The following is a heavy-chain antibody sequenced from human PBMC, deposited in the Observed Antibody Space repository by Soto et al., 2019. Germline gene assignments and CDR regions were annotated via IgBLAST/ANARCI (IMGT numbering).Heavy chain of an antibody. CDR2: INHSGST. J-gene: IGHJ5*02. CDR1: GGSFSGYY. V-gene: IGHV4-34*01. Sequence: QVQLQQWGAGLLKPSETLSLTCAVYGGSFSGYYWSWIRQPPGKGLEWIGEINHSGSTNYNPSLKSRVTISVDTYKNQFSLKLSSVTAADTAVYYCARVGVVVPADRGGWFDPWGKGTLVTVSS. D-gene: IGHD2-2*01. CDR3: ARVGVVVPADRGGWFDP.